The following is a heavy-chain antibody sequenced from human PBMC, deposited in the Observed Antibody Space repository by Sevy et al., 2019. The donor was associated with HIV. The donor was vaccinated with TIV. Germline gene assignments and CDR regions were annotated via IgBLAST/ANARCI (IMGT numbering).Heavy chain of an antibody. CDR3: VAANTWEDY. CDR1: GFTFGSYW. D-gene: IGHD1-26*01. J-gene: IGHJ4*02. V-gene: IGHV3-74*01. CDR2: VNSDGSST. Sequence: GSLRLSCPASGFTFGSYWMHWVRQAPGKGLVWISGVNSDGSSTNYADSVKGRFTMSRDSAKNTLYLQMNSLRAEDTAVYFCVAANTWEDYWGQGTLVTVSS.